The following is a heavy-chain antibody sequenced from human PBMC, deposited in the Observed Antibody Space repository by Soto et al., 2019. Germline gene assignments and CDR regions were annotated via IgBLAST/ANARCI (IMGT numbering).Heavy chain of an antibody. V-gene: IGHV1-69*06. Sequence: QVQLVQSGAEVKKPGSSVKVSCKASGGTFSSYAISWVRQAPGQGLEWMGGIIPIFGTANYAQKFQGRVTITADKSTSTAYMELSSLRSEDTAVYYCARNMGYCSSTSCYTGGWFDPWGQGTLDTVSS. CDR1: GGTFSSYA. D-gene: IGHD2-2*02. CDR3: ARNMGYCSSTSCYTGGWFDP. CDR2: IIPIFGTA. J-gene: IGHJ5*02.